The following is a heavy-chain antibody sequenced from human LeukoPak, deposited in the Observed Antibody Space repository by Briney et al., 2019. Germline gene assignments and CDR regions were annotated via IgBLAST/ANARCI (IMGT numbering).Heavy chain of an antibody. J-gene: IGHJ4*02. CDR2: ISSSGSTI. Sequence: PGGSLRLSCAASGFTLSSYAMSWVRQAPGKGLEWVSYISSSGSTIYYADSVKGRFTISTDNAKNSLYLQMNSLRAEDTAVYYCARKRVLWFGESMGGYFDYWGQGTLVTVSS. V-gene: IGHV3-48*04. CDR1: GFTLSSYA. CDR3: ARKRVLWFGESMGGYFDY. D-gene: IGHD3-10*01.